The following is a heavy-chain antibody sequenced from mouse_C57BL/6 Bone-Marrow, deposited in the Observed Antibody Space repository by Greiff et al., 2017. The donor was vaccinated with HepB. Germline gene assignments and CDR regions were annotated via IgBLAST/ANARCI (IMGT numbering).Heavy chain of an antibody. D-gene: IGHD1-1*01. J-gene: IGHJ4*01. CDR3: ASTNCYGSSYDAMDY. CDR1: GFSFTSYA. Sequence: QVQLQQSGPGLVAPSQCLSITCTVSGFSFTSYAISWVRQPPGKGLEWLGVIWTGGGTNYNSALKSRLSISKDNSKSQVFLKMNSLQTDDTARYYCASTNCYGSSYDAMDYWGQGTSVTVSS. CDR2: IWTGGGT. V-gene: IGHV2-9-1*01.